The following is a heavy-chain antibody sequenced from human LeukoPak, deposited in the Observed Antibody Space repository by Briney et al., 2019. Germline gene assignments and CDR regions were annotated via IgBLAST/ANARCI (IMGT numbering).Heavy chain of an antibody. J-gene: IGHJ6*03. Sequence: ASVKVSCKASGGTFSSYAISWVRQAPGQGLEWMGRIIPIFGRANYAQKFQGRVTITTDESTSTAYMELSSLRSEDTAVYYCARDRPFPYYYDSSGYYSPAPYYYYYMDVWGKGTTVTVPS. CDR2: IIPIFGRA. D-gene: IGHD3-22*01. V-gene: IGHV1-69*05. CDR1: GGTFSSYA. CDR3: ARDRPFPYYYDSSGYYSPAPYYYYYMDV.